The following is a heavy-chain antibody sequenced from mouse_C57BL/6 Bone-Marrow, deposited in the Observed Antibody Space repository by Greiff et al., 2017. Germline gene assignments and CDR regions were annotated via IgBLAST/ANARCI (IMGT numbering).Heavy chain of an antibody. CDR1: GFTFSDYY. J-gene: IGHJ1*03. D-gene: IGHD1-1*01. V-gene: IGHV5-16*01. CDR2: INYDGSST. Sequence: DVHLVESEGGLVQPGSSMKLSCTASGFTFSDYYMAWVRQVPEKGLEWVANINYDGSSTYYLDSLKSRFIISRDNAKNILYLQMSSLKSEDTATYYCARRATVVAHWYFDVWGTGTTVTVSS. CDR3: ARRATVVAHWYFDV.